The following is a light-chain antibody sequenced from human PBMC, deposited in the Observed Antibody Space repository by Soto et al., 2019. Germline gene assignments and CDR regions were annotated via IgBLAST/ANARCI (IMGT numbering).Light chain of an antibody. CDR2: DAS. CDR3: PESTSWPKT. J-gene: IGKJ1*01. Sequence: IQMTQPPYSLSASVGDRVTITCLASQSISGYLAWYQQLPGKAPKLLIYDASSLESGVPSRFSGSGSGTDFTLTISRLEPEDFAVYCCPESTSWPKTSGEGTKLDIK. V-gene: IGKV1-5*01. CDR1: QSISGY.